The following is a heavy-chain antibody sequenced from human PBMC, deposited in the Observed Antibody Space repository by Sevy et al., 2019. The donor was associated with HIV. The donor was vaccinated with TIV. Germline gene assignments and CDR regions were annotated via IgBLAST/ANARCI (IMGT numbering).Heavy chain of an antibody. CDR1: GFTFTNAW. J-gene: IGHJ4*02. CDR2: IKSKTDGGTT. Sequence: GGYLRLSCAASGFTFTNAWMNWVRQAPGKGLEWVGRIKSKTDGGTTDYAAPVKGRFTISRDDSRNTLYLQMNTLKSEDTAVYYCTTGPWDYDNSGYYPDYWGQGTLVTVSS. CDR3: TTGPWDYDNSGYYPDY. D-gene: IGHD3-22*01. V-gene: IGHV3-15*07.